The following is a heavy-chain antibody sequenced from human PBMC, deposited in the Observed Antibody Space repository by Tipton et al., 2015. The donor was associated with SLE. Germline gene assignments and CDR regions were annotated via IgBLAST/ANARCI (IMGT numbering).Heavy chain of an antibody. J-gene: IGHJ6*02. Sequence: TLSLTCSVSGGSLNNYYWSWIRQPPGKGLEWIGYIYFSGSTDYNPSLKSRVSISVDTSKNQFSLRLNSVTAADTAVYYCARGGSGGYEGLSDYYGMDVWGQGTTVTVSS. D-gene: IGHD1-26*01. CDR1: GGSLNNYY. CDR2: IYFSGST. V-gene: IGHV4-59*01. CDR3: ARGGSGGYEGLSDYYGMDV.